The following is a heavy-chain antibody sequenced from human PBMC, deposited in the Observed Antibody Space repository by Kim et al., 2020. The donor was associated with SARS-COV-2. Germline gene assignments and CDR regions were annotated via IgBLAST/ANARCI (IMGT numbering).Heavy chain of an antibody. V-gene: IGHV4-61*07. CDR3: ARLDSSLDAFDI. Sequence: THHPALKGTVTISVDTSKTQFSLKLSSVTAADTAVYYCARLDSSLDAFDIWGQGTMVTVSS. J-gene: IGHJ3*02. D-gene: IGHD2-21*01.